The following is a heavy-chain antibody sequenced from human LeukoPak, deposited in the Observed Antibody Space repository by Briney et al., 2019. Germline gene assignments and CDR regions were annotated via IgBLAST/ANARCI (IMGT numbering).Heavy chain of an antibody. CDR2: IDPSSSST. D-gene: IGHD6-25*01. CDR1: GYTFSIYY. J-gene: IGHJ3*02. Sequence: ASVTVSFTASGYTFSIYYMHWVRQAPGQGLEWMGLIDPSSSSTSYAQKFQGRVTMTRDMATSTVYMELSSLRSEHTAVYYCARDRGEDAFDIWGQGTMGTVSS. CDR3: ARDRGEDAFDI. V-gene: IGHV1-46*01.